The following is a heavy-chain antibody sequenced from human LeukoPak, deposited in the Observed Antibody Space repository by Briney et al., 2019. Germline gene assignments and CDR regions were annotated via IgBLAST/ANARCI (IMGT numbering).Heavy chain of an antibody. CDR3: ADSVATIGSLKY. CDR2: INPSGGNT. V-gene: IGHV1-46*01. Sequence: ASVKVSCKASGYTFTSYYMHWVRQAPGQGLEWMGIINPSGGNTSYAQKFQGRVTMTRDTSTSTVYMELSSLRSEDTAVYYCADSVATIGSLKYWGQGTLVTVSS. D-gene: IGHD5-12*01. CDR1: GYTFTSYY. J-gene: IGHJ4*02.